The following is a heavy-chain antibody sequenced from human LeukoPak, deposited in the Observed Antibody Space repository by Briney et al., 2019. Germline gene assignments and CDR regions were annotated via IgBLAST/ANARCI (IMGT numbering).Heavy chain of an antibody. CDR1: GYRFTSSW. CDR2: IYPGDSDT. Sequence: GESLKISCKGSGYRFTSSWIGWVRQMPGKGLGWMGIIYPGDSDTRYSPSFQGQVTISVDKSISTAYLQWSSLKASDTAMYYCARRLEDSHGIRIDYWGQGTLVTVSS. J-gene: IGHJ4*02. V-gene: IGHV5-51*01. CDR3: ARRLEDSHGIRIDY. D-gene: IGHD5-18*01.